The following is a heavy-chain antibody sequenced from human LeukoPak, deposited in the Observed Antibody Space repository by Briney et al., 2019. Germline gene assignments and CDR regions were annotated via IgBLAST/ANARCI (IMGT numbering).Heavy chain of an antibody. Sequence: PSETLSLTCAVYGVSFSGYHWNWIRQSPEKGLEWIGEINDRGYTNYNPSLKSRVTISVDTSKKQFSLKLSPVTAADTAVYYCARDPTTEVDVPYYFDFWGQGTLVAVSS. CDR3: ARDPTTEVDVPYYFDF. J-gene: IGHJ4*02. D-gene: IGHD1-14*01. V-gene: IGHV4-34*01. CDR2: INDRGYT. CDR1: GVSFSGYH.